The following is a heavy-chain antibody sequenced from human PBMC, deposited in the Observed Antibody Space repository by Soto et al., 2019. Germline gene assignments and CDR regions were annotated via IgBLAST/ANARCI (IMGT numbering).Heavy chain of an antibody. CDR3: VRRSGYSYGYYFDY. CDR2: TYPGDSDT. CDR1: GYRFTNYW. J-gene: IGHJ4*02. V-gene: IGHV5-51*01. D-gene: IGHD5-18*01. Sequence: GESLKISCKGSGYRFTNYWIGWVRQMPGKGLEWMGITYPGDSDTTYSASFQGQVTISADKSISTAYLQWSSLKASDTAMYYCVRRSGYSYGYYFDYWGQGSLVTVAS.